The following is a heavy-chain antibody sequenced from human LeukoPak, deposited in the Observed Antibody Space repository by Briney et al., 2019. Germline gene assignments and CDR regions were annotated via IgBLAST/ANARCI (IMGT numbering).Heavy chain of an antibody. Sequence: GASVKVSCKTSGYTFTGYYMHWVRQAPGQGLEWMGWITPNSGGTNPAQKFQDRVKMTRDMSITTAYLEVRGLRSDDTAIYYCARGDYYDCSDYYQDYWGQGTLVTVSS. V-gene: IGHV1-2*02. J-gene: IGHJ4*02. D-gene: IGHD3-22*01. CDR2: ITPNSGGT. CDR3: ARGDYYDCSDYYQDY. CDR1: GYTFTGYY.